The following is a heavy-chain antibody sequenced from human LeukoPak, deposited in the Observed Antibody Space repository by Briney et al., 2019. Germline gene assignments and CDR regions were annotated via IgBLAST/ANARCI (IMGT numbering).Heavy chain of an antibody. CDR3: AKLPHSHGANLDWYLDL. J-gene: IGHJ2*01. CDR2: ITRYTLDT. Sequence: GGSLRLSCVASGFIFRDYAMTWVRGSPGKGLEWGSFITRYTLDTHYPDSVQGRFTISRDNSENILYMQMDSLRDEDSAVYYCAKLPHSHGANLDWYLDLWGRGTPVTVSS. V-gene: IGHV3-23*01. D-gene: IGHD1-14*01. CDR1: GFIFRDYA.